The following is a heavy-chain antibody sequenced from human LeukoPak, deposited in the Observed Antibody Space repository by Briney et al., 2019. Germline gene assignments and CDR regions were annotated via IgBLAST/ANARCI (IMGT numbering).Heavy chain of an antibody. CDR1: GFTFSNYW. V-gene: IGHV3-7*03. Sequence: PGGSLRLSCAASGFTFSNYWMSWVRQAPGKGLEWVANIKQDGSEKYYVDSVKGRFTISRDNAKNSLYLQMNSLRAEDTAVYYCARLTYFYIDVWGKGTTVTISS. J-gene: IGHJ6*03. CDR3: ARLTYFYIDV. D-gene: IGHD3-9*01. CDR2: IKQDGSEK.